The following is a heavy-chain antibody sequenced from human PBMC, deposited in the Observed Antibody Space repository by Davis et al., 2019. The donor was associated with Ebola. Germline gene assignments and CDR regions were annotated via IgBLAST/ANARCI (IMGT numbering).Heavy chain of an antibody. CDR3: AKVRRRFLEWLSDWYFDL. J-gene: IGHJ2*01. Sequence: GESLKISCAASGFTFNTYAMAWVRQAPGKGLEWVSGISGTGGTTYYTDSVRGRFTISRDNSQSTLYLQINGLRADDTAIYYCAKVRRRFLEWLSDWYFDLWGRGTVVTVSS. D-gene: IGHD3-3*01. CDR2: ISGTGGTT. V-gene: IGHV3-23*01. CDR1: GFTFNTYA.